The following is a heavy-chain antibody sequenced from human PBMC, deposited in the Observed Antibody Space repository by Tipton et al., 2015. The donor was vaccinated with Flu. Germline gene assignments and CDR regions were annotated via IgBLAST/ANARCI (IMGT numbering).Heavy chain of an antibody. J-gene: IGHJ6*02. CDR2: IDTTGTT. CDR3: ERGGSTNSIHYYAMDV. V-gene: IGHV4-61*02. Sequence: TLSLTCTVSGGSISSGGYYWNWIRQPAGKGLEWIGRIDTTGTTNYNPTLKSRVTVSVDTSKNQFSLKLRSVTAADTALFYCERGGSTNSIHYYAMDVWGQGTTFTVSS. CDR1: GGSISSGGYY. D-gene: IGHD1-26*01.